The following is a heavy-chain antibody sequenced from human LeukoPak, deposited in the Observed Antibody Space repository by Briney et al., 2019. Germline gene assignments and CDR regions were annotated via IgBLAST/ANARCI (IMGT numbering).Heavy chain of an antibody. CDR2: ISTHIGNT. D-gene: IGHD4-17*01. J-gene: IGHJ4*02. Sequence: ASVKVSCKASGYTFTSYGISWVRQAPGQGLEWMGWISTHIGNTNYAQNLQDRVTMTTDTSTSTAYLELRSLRSDDTAVYYCAREGDYGDYPIDYWGQGTLVTVSS. CDR3: AREGDYGDYPIDY. V-gene: IGHV1-18*04. CDR1: GYTFTSYG.